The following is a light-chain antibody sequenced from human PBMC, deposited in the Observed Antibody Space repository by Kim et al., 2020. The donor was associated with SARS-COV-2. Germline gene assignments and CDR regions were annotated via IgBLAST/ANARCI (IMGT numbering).Light chain of an antibody. Sequence: SSVKLTCTLISGHRTYIIASHQQQPGKAPLYFMKLETSGSYNKGSGVPDRFSGSSSVADRYLTISNRQSEDEANYYCEAWDTNTRVFGGGTQLTVL. CDR2: LETSGSY. J-gene: IGLJ2*01. V-gene: IGLV4-60*03. CDR3: EAWDTNTRV. CDR1: SGHRTYI.